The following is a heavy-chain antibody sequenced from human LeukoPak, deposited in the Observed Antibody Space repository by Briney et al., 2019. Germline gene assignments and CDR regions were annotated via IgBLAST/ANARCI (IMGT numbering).Heavy chain of an antibody. Sequence: PGRSLRLSCAASGFTFDDYAMHWVRQAPGKGLEWVSGISWNSGSIGYADSVKGRFTISRDNAKNSLYLQMNSLRAEDTALYYCAKDRDPGVLGWWYFDYWGQGTLVTVSS. CDR3: AKDRDPGVLGWWYFDY. CDR2: ISWNSGSI. D-gene: IGHD2-8*02. CDR1: GFTFDDYA. V-gene: IGHV3-9*01. J-gene: IGHJ4*02.